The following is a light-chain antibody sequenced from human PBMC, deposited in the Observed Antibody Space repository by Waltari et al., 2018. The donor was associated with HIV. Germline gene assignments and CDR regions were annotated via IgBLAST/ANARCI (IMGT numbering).Light chain of an antibody. V-gene: IGLV1-40*01. CDR1: SSNIGSRYD. Sequence: QSVLTQPPSVSGAPGQRVTISCTGSSSNIGSRYDVHWYRQLPGAAPKPLIHMNNSRPSGVPDRFSGSKSGTSASLAITGLQADDEADYYCQSYDTSLSGWVFGGGTTLTVL. CDR2: MNN. J-gene: IGLJ3*02. CDR3: QSYDTSLSGWV.